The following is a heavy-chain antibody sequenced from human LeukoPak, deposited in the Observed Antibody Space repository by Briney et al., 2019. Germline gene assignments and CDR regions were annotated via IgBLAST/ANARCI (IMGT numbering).Heavy chain of an antibody. J-gene: IGHJ4*02. D-gene: IGHD5-18*01. CDR1: GFTFSSYS. Sequence: GGSLRLSCAASGFTFSSYSMNWVRQAPGKGLEWASSISSSSSCIYYADSVKGRFTISRDNAKNSLYLQMNSLRVEDTAVYYCARDRWGYSYGGYWGQGTLVTVSS. CDR2: ISSSSSCI. V-gene: IGHV3-21*01. CDR3: ARDRWGYSYGGY.